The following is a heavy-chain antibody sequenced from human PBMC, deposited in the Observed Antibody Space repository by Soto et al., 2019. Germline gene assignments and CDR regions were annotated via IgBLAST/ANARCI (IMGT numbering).Heavy chain of an antibody. CDR2: IYYSGNT. J-gene: IGHJ6*02. Sequence: SETLSLTCTVSGGSIRSGGYYWSWVRQNPRRGLEWIGNIYYSGNTYYNPSLKSRLTISVDTSKNQFSLYLSSVTAADTAVYYCARDRLMSTAGTARHYFGLDVWGQGTTVTVSS. V-gene: IGHV4-31*03. CDR1: GGSIRSGGYY. D-gene: IGHD5-18*01. CDR3: ARDRLMSTAGTARHYFGLDV.